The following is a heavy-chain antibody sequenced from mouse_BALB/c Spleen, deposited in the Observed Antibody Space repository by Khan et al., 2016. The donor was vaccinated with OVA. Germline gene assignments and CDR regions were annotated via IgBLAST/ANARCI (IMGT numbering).Heavy chain of an antibody. CDR2: MWGGGTT. CDR3: AKPYYAHYYAMDY. Sequence: QVQLKQSGPGLVAPSQSLSITCTVSGFSLTDYGVSWIRQPPGKGLEWLGLMWGGGTTYYNSALKSRLSINKANSKSQVFLKMNSLQTDDTAMYYCAKPYYAHYYAMDYWGQGTSVTVSS. D-gene: IGHD2-10*01. CDR1: GFSLTDYG. V-gene: IGHV2-6-5*01. J-gene: IGHJ4*01.